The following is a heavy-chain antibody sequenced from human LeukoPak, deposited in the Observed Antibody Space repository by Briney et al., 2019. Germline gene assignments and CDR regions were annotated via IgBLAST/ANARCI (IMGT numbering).Heavy chain of an antibody. V-gene: IGHV3-23*01. J-gene: IGHJ4*02. Sequence: GGSLRLSCAASELTFSSYAMSWVRQAPGKGLEWVSAISGSGSSTYYADSVKGRFTISRDNSKNTLYLQMNSLRAEDTALYYCAKRDGYNSNPLKDWGQGTLVTVSS. CDR2: ISGSGSST. D-gene: IGHD5-24*01. CDR3: AKRDGYNSNPLKD. CDR1: ELTFSSYA.